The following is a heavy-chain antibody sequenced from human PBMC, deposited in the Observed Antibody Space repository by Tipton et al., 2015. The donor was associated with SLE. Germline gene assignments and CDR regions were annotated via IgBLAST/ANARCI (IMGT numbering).Heavy chain of an antibody. V-gene: IGHV1-2*02. J-gene: IGHJ6*03. CDR2: INPNSGGT. CDR3: ARMYRSSWYEYYYYYYMDV. D-gene: IGHD6-13*01. CDR1: GYTFTGYY. Sequence: QSGAEVKKPGASVKVSCKASGYTFTGYYMHWVRQAPGQGLEWMGWINPNSGGTNYAQKFQGRVTMTRDTSIGTAYMELSRLRSDDTAVYYCARMYRSSWYEYYYYYYMDVWGKGTTVTGSS.